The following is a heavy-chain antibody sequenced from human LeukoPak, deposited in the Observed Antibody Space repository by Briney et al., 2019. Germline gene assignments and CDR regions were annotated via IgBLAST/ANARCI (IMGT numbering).Heavy chain of an antibody. J-gene: IGHJ4*02. CDR2: ITVYNGNT. V-gene: IGHV1-18*01. CDR3: ARGAGSGSYGSLVYFDY. CDR1: GYTFASYD. D-gene: IGHD1-26*01. Sequence: ASVKVSCKASGYTFASYDIIWVRQAPGQGLEWMGWITVYNGNTKYAQKLQGRVTMTTDTSTNTAYTELRSLRSDDTAVYYCARGAGSGSYGSLVYFDYWGQGTLVTVSS.